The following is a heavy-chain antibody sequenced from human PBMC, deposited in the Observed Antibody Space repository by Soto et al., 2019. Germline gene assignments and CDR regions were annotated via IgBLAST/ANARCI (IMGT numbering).Heavy chain of an antibody. CDR2: IIPTFGTA. CDR1: GGTFSSYA. V-gene: IGHV1-69*13. Sequence: SVKVSCKASGGTFSSYAISWVRQAPGQGLEWMGGIIPTFGTANYAQKFQGRVTITADESTSTAYMELSSLRSEDTAVYYCARAGITRGYCSGGSCPRYGMDVWGQGTTVTVSS. CDR3: ARAGITRGYCSGGSCPRYGMDV. J-gene: IGHJ6*02. D-gene: IGHD2-15*01.